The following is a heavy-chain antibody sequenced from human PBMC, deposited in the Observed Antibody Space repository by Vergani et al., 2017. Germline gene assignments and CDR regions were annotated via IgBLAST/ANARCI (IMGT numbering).Heavy chain of an antibody. CDR3: ARVDTQVPATSHFYYMDV. J-gene: IGHJ6*03. CDR1: GGSISSGDHC. V-gene: IGHV4-31*11. D-gene: IGHD5-18*01. Sequence: QVQLQESGPGVVKRSQTLSLTCAVSGGSISSGDHCWTWTRQRPGKGLGWIGYIFYSGTTYDNPSLRSRLTISVDTSQNQFSLKLRSVTAADTAVYYGARVDTQVPATSHFYYMDVWGKGTTVVVSS. CDR2: IFYSGTT.